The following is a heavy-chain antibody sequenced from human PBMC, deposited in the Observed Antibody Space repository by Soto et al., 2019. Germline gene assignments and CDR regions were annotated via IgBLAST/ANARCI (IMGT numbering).Heavy chain of an antibody. J-gene: IGHJ4*02. CDR3: ARDAAVPGETDRFDY. D-gene: IGHD6-19*01. CDR2: VYHNGLT. V-gene: IGHV4-4*02. CDR1: GDSISSNVW. Sequence: QVQLQESGPGLVKPSGTLSLSCVVSGDSISSNVWWSWVRQPPGKGLEWIGEVYHNGLTNYNSSLRSRVTMSVDTSKNQFSLKLISVTAPDTAIYYCARDAAVPGETDRFDYWGQGILVTVSS.